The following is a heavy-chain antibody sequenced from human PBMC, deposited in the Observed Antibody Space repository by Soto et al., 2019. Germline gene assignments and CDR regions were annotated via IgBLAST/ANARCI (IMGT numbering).Heavy chain of an antibody. D-gene: IGHD2-15*01. V-gene: IGHV3-21*01. CDR1: GFTFRTYT. Sequence: WGSLRLSCISFGFTFRTYTMNWVRQAPGKGLEWVSGIRGFSPYTFYAESVKGRFTISRVNAKNSLYLQMNSLRAEDTAVYYCARDRGYDAHDYYYNAMDVWGQGTTVTVSS. CDR2: IRGFSPYT. CDR3: ARDRGYDAHDYYYNAMDV. J-gene: IGHJ6*02.